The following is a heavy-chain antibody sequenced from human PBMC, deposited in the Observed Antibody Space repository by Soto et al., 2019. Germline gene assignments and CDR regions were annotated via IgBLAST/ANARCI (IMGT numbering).Heavy chain of an antibody. CDR1: GRSFSGYY. Sequence: PSETLSLTCAVYGRSFSGYYWSWIRQPPGKGLEWIGEINHSGSTNYNPSLKSRVTISVDTSKNQFSLKLSSVTAADTAVYYCARGTIFGVVITGAEYFQHWGQGTLVTVSS. CDR2: INHSGST. CDR3: ARGTIFGVVITGAEYFQH. D-gene: IGHD3-3*01. J-gene: IGHJ1*01. V-gene: IGHV4-34*01.